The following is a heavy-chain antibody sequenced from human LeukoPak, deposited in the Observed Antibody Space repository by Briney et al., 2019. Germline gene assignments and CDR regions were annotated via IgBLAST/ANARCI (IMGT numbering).Heavy chain of an antibody. D-gene: IGHD6-13*01. J-gene: IGHJ5*02. CDR1: GFTFDDYV. V-gene: IGHV3-9*01. Sequence: PGGSLRLSYAASGFTFDDYVMHWVRQAPGKGLEWVSGISWNSGSIGYADSVKGRFTISRDNAKNSLYLQMNSLRAEDTALYYCAKAEAGTWGQGTLVTVSS. CDR2: ISWNSGSI. CDR3: AKAEAGT.